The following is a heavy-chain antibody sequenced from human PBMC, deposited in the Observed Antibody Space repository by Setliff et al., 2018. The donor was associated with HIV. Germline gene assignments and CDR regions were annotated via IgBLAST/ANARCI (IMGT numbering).Heavy chain of an antibody. V-gene: IGHV3-64*04. CDR3: ARDCRVGWVFTYGMDV. CDR2: LSRGGDNT. J-gene: IGHJ6*02. D-gene: IGHD6-13*01. Sequence: PGGSLRLSCLVSGFTVSTYSLNWARQAPGKRPEYVAALSRGGDNTKYADSVKGRFIISRDNSKNTLFLQMNSLRPEDTAVYYCARDCRVGWVFTYGMDVWGQGTLVTVSS. CDR1: GFTVSTYS.